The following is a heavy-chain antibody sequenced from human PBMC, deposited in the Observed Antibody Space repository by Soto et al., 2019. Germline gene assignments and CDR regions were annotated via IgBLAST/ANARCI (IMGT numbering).Heavy chain of an antibody. V-gene: IGHV1-69*02. CDR1: GDTLNFYS. Sequence: QVQLVQSGAEVKRPGSSVKVSCKASGDTLNFYSINWVRQAPGLGLEWMGRVNPIVSMSNYAQKFQGRVTMTADKSTSTAYMELSSLRSEYTAIYYCASSYGSGYRAFDYWGQGALVTVSS. J-gene: IGHJ4*02. D-gene: IGHD3-10*01. CDR3: ASSYGSGYRAFDY. CDR2: VNPIVSMS.